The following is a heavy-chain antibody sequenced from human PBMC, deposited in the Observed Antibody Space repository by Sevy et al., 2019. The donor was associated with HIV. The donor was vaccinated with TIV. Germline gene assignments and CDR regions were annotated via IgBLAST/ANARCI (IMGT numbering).Heavy chain of an antibody. J-gene: IGHJ3*01. CDR1: GFTLNNYG. CDR2: IRYAGSHQ. Sequence: GGCLRLSCSASGFTLNNYGIHWVRQAPGKGLEWLAYIRYAGSHQYYADSVKGRFSVSRDNSNNIVSLQMNRLKADVIRSNCDSVNDRFVISRYNSNSIVSLQMNTLKTDDTAPDNWVTAMSVFLVLVVGSDGFDLWGQGTMVTVSS. CDR3: SVNDRFVISRYNSNSIVSLQMNTLKTDDTAPDNWVTAMSVFLVLVVGSDGFDL. D-gene: IGHD2-21*02. V-gene: IGHV3-30*02.